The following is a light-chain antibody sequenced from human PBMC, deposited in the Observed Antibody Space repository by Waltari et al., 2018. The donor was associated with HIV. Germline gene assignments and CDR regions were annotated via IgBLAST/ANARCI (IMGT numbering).Light chain of an antibody. CDR2: QDN. V-gene: IGLV3-1*01. Sequence: SYELTQPPSVSVSPGQTASITCPGDNLGNKYPCWYQQKPGPSPVLVIYQDNQRPSGIPERFSGSNSGNTATLTVSGTQAMDEADYYCQAWDSSTDVVFGGGTKLTVL. CDR1: NLGNKY. CDR3: QAWDSSTDVV. J-gene: IGLJ2*01.